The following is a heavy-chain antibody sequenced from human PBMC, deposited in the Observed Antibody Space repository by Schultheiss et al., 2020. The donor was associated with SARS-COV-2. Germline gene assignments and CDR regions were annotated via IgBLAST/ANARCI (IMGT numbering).Heavy chain of an antibody. J-gene: IGHJ6*02. V-gene: IGHV3-71*01. CDR2: IRSKAYGGTT. D-gene: IGHD6-13*01. CDR1: GFTFSYYY. CDR3: AKGVAAAGSYGMDV. Sequence: GESLKISCAASGFTFSYYYMSGVRQAPGKGLEWVGFIRSKAYGGTTEYAASVKGRFTISRDNAKNSLYLQMNSLRAEDTAVYYCAKGVAAAGSYGMDVWGQGTTVTVSS.